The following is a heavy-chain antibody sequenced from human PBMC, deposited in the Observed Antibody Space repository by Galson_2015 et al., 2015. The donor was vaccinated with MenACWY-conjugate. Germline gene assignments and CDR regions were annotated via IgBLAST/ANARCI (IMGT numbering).Heavy chain of an antibody. CDR3: ARDSAARY. Sequence: SLRLSCAASGFTLSSYAMNWVRQAPGRGLEWISYISSSSTTIYYADSVKGRFTVSRDNAKNSLYLHMSSPRDEDTALYFCARDSAARYWGQGTLVTVSS. CDR1: GFTLSSYA. CDR2: ISSSSTTI. J-gene: IGHJ4*02. V-gene: IGHV3-48*02. D-gene: IGHD6-6*01.